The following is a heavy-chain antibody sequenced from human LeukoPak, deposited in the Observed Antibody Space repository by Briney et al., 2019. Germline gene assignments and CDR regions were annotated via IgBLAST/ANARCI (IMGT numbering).Heavy chain of an antibody. J-gene: IGHJ5*02. CDR1: GGSFSGYY. CDR2: INHSGST. Sequence: SETLSLTCAVYGGSFSGYYWSWIRQPPGKGLEWIGEINHSGSTNYNPSLKSRVTISVDTSKNQFSLKLSSVTAADTAVYYCARVAGGFCNWSNCYTGDNMVNWFDPLGQGNLVTVSS. CDR3: ARVAGGFCNWSNCYTGDNMVNWFDP. V-gene: IGHV4-34*01. D-gene: IGHD2-2*02.